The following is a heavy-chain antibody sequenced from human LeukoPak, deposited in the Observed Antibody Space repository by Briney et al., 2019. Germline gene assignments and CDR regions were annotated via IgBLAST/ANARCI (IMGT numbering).Heavy chain of an antibody. V-gene: IGHV5-51*01. CDR2: IYPGDSDT. D-gene: IGHD3-10*01. J-gene: IGHJ3*02. CDR1: GYTFTTYW. Sequence: RGESLKISCKGSGYTFTTYWIGWVRQMPGEGLEWMGIIYPGDSDTRYSPSFQGQVTISADKSISTAYLQWSSLKASDSAMYYCATNTMFRGIHAFDIWGQGTMVTVSS. CDR3: ATNTMFRGIHAFDI.